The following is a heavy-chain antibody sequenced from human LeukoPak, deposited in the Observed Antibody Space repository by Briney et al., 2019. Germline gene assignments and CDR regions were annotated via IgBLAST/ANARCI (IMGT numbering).Heavy chain of an antibody. J-gene: IGHJ4*02. V-gene: IGHV3-30-3*01. D-gene: IGHD3-10*01. Sequence: GGSLRLSCAASGFTFSSYAMHWVRQAPGKGLEWVAVISYDGSNKYYADSVKGRFTISRDNSKNTLYLQMNSLRAEDTAVYYCARSPADGGYWGQGTLVTVSS. CDR2: ISYDGSNK. CDR1: GFTFSSYA. CDR3: ARSPADGGY.